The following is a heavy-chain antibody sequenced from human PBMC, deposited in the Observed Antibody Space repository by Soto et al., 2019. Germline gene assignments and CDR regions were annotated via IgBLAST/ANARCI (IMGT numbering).Heavy chain of an antibody. CDR1: GFTFSSYS. D-gene: IGHD2-15*01. V-gene: IGHV3-21*01. J-gene: IGHJ4*02. Sequence: GGSLRLSCAASGFTFSSYSMNWVRQAPGKGLEWVSSISSSSSYIYYADSVKGRFTISRDNAENSLYLQMNSLRAEDTAVYYCARDLGYCSGGSCYDPFGYWGQGTLVTVSS. CDR2: ISSSSSYI. CDR3: ARDLGYCSGGSCYDPFGY.